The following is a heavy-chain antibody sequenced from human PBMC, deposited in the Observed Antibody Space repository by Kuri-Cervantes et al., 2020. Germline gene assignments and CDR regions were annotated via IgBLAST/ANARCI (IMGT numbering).Heavy chain of an antibody. V-gene: IGHV3-33*05. CDR1: GFTFSSYG. CDR3: AKDPPDTVAGGYYYYYMDV. J-gene: IGHJ6*03. D-gene: IGHD4-11*01. CDR2: ISYDGSNK. Sequence: GESLKISCAASGFTFSSYGMHWVRQAPGKGLEWVAVISYDGSNKYYADSVKGRFTISRDNSKNTLYLQMNSLRAEDTAVYYCAKDPPDTVAGGYYYYYMDVWGKGTTVTVSS.